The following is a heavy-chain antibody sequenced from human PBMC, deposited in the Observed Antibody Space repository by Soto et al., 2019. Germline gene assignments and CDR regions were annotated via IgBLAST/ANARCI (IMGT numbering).Heavy chain of an antibody. CDR1: GYTFTNYA. CDR2: INAGNGNT. V-gene: IGHV1-3*01. J-gene: IGHJ4*02. CDR3: ARGIAPYYFDY. D-gene: IGHD6-13*01. Sequence: AASVKVSCKASGYTFTNYAMHWVRQAPGQRLEWMGWINAGNGNTKYSQKFQGRVTITRDTSASTAYMELSSLRSEDTAVYYCARGIAPYYFDYWGQGTLVTVSS.